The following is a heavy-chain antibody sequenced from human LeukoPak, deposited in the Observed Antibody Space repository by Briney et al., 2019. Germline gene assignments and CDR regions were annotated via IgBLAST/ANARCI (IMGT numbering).Heavy chain of an antibody. CDR3: ARLYGSGGLCYYGMDV. CDR2: MNPNSGNT. Sequence: ASVKVSCKASGYSFTSYDINWVRQATGQGLEWMGWMNPNSGNTGYAQKFQGRVTMTRNTSISTAYMELSSLRSEDTAVYYCARLYGSGGLCYYGMDVWGQGTTVTVSS. CDR1: GYSFTSYD. D-gene: IGHD2-15*01. V-gene: IGHV1-8*01. J-gene: IGHJ6*02.